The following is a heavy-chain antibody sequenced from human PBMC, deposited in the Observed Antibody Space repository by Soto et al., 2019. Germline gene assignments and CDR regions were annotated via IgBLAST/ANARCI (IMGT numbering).Heavy chain of an antibody. CDR3: ARAYCPYWYFDL. J-gene: IGHJ2*01. D-gene: IGHD2-15*01. CDR1: GFTFSSYE. CDR2: ISSSGSTI. Sequence: GGSLRLSCAASGFTFSSYEMNWVRQAPGKGLEWVSYISSSGSTIYYADSVKGRFTISRDNAKNSLYLQMNSLRAEDTAVYYCARAYCPYWYFDLWGRGTLVTVSS. V-gene: IGHV3-48*03.